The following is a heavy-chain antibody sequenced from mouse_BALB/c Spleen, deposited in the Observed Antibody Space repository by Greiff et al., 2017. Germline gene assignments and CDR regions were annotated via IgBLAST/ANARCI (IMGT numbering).Heavy chain of an antibody. CDR1: GYTFTDYA. Sequence: QVQLQQSGAELVRPGVSVKISCKGSGYTFTDYAMHWVKQSHAKSLEWIGVISTYYGDASYNQKFKGKATMTVDKSSSTAYMELARLTSEDSAIYYCARHYDYAYWYFDVWGAGTTVTVSS. CDR2: ISTYYGDA. J-gene: IGHJ1*01. V-gene: IGHV1S137*01. D-gene: IGHD2-4*01. CDR3: ARHYDYAYWYFDV.